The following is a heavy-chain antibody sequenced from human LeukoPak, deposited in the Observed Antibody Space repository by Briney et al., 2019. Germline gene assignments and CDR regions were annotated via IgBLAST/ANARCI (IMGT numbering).Heavy chain of an antibody. D-gene: IGHD1-1*01. CDR3: ARVRPQAFDI. J-gene: IGHJ3*02. CDR2: IYYSGST. Sequence: SETLSLTRTVSGGSISSGGYYWSWIRQHPGKGLEWIGYIYYSGSTYYNPSLKSRVTISVDTSKNQFSLKLSSVTAADTAVYYCARVRPQAFDIWGQGTMVTVSS. CDR1: GGSISSGGYY. V-gene: IGHV4-31*03.